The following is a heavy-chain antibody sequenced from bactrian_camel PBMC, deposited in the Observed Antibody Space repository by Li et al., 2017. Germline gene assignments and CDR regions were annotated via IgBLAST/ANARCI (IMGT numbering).Heavy chain of an antibody. CDR3: TNDGLRTSWAD. CDR1: GFTFSGYA. Sequence: VQLVESGGGSVQPGGSLRLSCAASGFTFSGYAMSWVRQAPGKGLEWVSGNDSGGGVTGYADSVKGRFTISRDNAKNTLYLQLNSLIVEDTAMYYCTNDGLRTSWADWGQGTQVTVS. J-gene: IGHJ4*01. D-gene: IGHD3*01. V-gene: IGHV3S42*01. CDR2: NDSGGGVT.